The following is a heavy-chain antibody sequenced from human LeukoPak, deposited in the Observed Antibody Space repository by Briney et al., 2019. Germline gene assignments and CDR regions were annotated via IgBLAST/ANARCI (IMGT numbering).Heavy chain of an antibody. V-gene: IGHV4-59*01. CDR3: ARADGYNYAIDY. D-gene: IGHD5-24*01. CDR1: GGSIGSYY. J-gene: IGHJ4*02. Sequence: SETLSLTCTISGGSIGSYYWRWIRQPPGKGLEWIGYIYYSGSTNYNPSLKSRVTISVDTSKNQFSLKVSSVTAADTAVYYCARADGYNYAIDYWGQGTLVTVSS. CDR2: IYYSGST.